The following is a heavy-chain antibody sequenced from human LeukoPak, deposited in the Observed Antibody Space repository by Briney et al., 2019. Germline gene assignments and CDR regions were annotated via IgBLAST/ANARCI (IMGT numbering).Heavy chain of an antibody. CDR1: GGTFSSYA. V-gene: IGHV1-2*04. Sequence: ASVKVSCKASGGTFSSYAISWVRQAPGQGLEWMGWINPNSGGTNYAQKFQGWVTMTRDTSISTAYMELSRLRSDDTAVYYCARDRSAVGAFDIWGQGTMVTVSS. J-gene: IGHJ3*02. CDR3: ARDRSAVGAFDI. D-gene: IGHD6-13*01. CDR2: INPNSGGT.